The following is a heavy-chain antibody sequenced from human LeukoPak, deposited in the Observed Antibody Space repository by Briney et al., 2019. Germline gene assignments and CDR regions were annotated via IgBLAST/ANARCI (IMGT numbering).Heavy chain of an antibody. CDR2: INPNSGGT. V-gene: IGHV1-2*06. CDR3: ARDRSSGSYYGDFDY. Sequence: ASVKVSCKASGYTFTGYYMHWVRQAPGQGLEWMGRINPNSGGTNYAQKFQGRVTMTRDTSISTDYMELSRLRSDDTAVYYCARDRSSGSYYGDFDYWGQGTLVTVSS. D-gene: IGHD1-26*01. CDR1: GYTFTGYY. J-gene: IGHJ4*02.